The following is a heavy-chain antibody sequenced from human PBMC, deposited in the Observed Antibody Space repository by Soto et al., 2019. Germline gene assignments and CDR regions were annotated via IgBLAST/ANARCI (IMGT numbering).Heavy chain of an antibody. V-gene: IGHV3-74*01. CDR1: GFTFSSYW. D-gene: IGHD1-26*01. CDR2: INSDASST. J-gene: IGHJ4*02. CDR3: ARGLIVGATPWDY. Sequence: EVPLVESGGGLVQPGGSLRLSCAASGFTFSSYWMHWVRQAPGKGLVWVSRINSDASSTIYADSVRGRFAISRDNARNTLYLQMNSLRAEDTAVYYCARGLIVGATPWDYWGQGALVTVSS.